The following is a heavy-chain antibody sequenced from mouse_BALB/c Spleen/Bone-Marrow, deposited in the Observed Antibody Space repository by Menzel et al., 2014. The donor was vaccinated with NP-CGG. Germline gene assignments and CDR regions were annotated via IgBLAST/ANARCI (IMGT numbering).Heavy chain of an antibody. J-gene: IGHJ4*01. Sequence: VKLMESGAELVRPGTSVKISCKASGYASTNYWLDWVKQRPGHGLEWIGDIYPGSGNTYFNEKFKGKATLTADKSSSTAYMQLSSLTFEDSAVHFCARPQFISGRYYAMDYWGQGTSVTVSS. CDR2: IYPGSGNT. V-gene: IGHV1-63*01. D-gene: IGHD1-2*01. CDR1: GYASTNYW. CDR3: ARPQFISGRYYAMDY.